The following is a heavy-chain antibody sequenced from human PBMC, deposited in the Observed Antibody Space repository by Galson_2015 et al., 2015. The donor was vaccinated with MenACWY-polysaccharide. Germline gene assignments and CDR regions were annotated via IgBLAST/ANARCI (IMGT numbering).Heavy chain of an antibody. CDR2: ISYDGSNK. V-gene: IGHV3-30*18. CDR3: AKEVVRGFGLNY. J-gene: IGHJ4*02. CDR1: GFTFSNYA. D-gene: IGHD3-10*01. Sequence: SLRLSCAASGFTFSNYAMGWVRQAPGKGLEWVAVISYDGSNKYYADSVKGRFTISRDNSKNTLYLQMNSLRAEDTAVYYCAKEVVRGFGLNYWGQGTLVTVSS.